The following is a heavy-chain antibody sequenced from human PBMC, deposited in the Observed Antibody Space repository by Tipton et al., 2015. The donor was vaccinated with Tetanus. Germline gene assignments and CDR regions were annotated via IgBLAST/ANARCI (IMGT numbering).Heavy chain of an antibody. CDR1: GFTFSNYA. J-gene: IGHJ4*02. CDR2: ISSTTSYI. V-gene: IGHV3-21*01. CDR3: ASGSALDY. Sequence: SLRLSCAASGFTFSNYAMNWVRQAPGKGLEWVSSISSTTSYIYYADSVKSRFTISRDNAKNSLYLQMDSLRAEDTALYYCASGSALDYWGQGALVTVSS. D-gene: IGHD6-25*01.